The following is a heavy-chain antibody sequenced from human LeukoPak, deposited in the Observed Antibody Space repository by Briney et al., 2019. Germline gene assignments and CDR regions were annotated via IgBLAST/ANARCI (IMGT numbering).Heavy chain of an antibody. D-gene: IGHD6-13*01. Sequence: PGGSLRLSCAASGFTFSSYWMSWIRQPPGKGLEWIGEINHSGSTNYNPSLKSRVTISVDTSKNQFSLKLSSVTAADTAVYYCARVRGYSSIPNTNWFDPWGQGTLVTVSS. CDR2: INHSGST. J-gene: IGHJ5*02. CDR1: GFTFSSYW. CDR3: ARVRGYSSIPNTNWFDP. V-gene: IGHV4-34*01.